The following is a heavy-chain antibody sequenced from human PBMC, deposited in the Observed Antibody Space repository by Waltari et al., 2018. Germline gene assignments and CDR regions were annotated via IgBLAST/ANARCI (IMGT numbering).Heavy chain of an antibody. CDR2: IVVGSGNT. CDR3: AADSVGGTHFDY. CDR1: GFTFTSSL. V-gene: IGHV1-58*02. D-gene: IGHD3-16*01. Sequence: QMQLVQSGPEVKKPVTSVKVSCKASGFTFTSSLIHWVRQARGQRLEWIGWIVVGSGNTNYAQKFQERVTITRDMSTSTAYMELSSLRSEDTAVYYCAADSVGGTHFDYWGQGTLVTVSS. J-gene: IGHJ4*02.